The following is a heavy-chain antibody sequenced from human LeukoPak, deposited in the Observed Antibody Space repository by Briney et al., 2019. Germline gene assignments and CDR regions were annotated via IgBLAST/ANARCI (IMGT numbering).Heavy chain of an antibody. J-gene: IGHJ4*02. D-gene: IGHD1-26*01. Sequence: GGSLRLSCAASGFTFSSNWMSWVRQAPGKGLEWVANIKKDGSEKYYVDSVEGRLTISRDNAKNSLYLQMNSLRAEDTAVYYCAREQWELPRGTYYFDYWGQGTLVSVSS. CDR3: AREQWELPRGTYYFDY. CDR1: GFTFSSNW. CDR2: IKKDGSEK. V-gene: IGHV3-7*05.